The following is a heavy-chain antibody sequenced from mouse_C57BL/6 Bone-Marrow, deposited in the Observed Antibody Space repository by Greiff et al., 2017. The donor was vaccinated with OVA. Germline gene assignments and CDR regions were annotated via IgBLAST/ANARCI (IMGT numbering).Heavy chain of an antibody. CDR2: IDPSDSDT. J-gene: IGHJ3*01. Sequence: QVQLQQPGAELVRPGSSVKLSCKASGYTFTSYWMRWVKQRPRQGLEWIGNIDPSDSDTHYNQKFKDKATLTVDKSSSTAYMQLSSLTSEDSAVYYCTRGANGGQGTLVTVSA. CDR3: TRGAN. V-gene: IGHV1-52*01. CDR1: GYTFTSYW.